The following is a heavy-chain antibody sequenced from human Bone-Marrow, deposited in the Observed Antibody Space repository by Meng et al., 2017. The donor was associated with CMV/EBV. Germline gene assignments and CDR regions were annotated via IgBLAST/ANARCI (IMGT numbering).Heavy chain of an antibody. Sequence: KVSCQGSGYSFTSYWIGWVRQMPGKGLEWMGIIYPGDSDTRYSPSFQGQVTISADKSISTAYLQWSSLKASDTAMYYCARPQQQLALTWGQGTLVTVSS. CDR1: GYSFTSYW. CDR3: ARPQQQLALT. CDR2: IYPGDSDT. V-gene: IGHV5-51*01. J-gene: IGHJ4*02. D-gene: IGHD6-13*01.